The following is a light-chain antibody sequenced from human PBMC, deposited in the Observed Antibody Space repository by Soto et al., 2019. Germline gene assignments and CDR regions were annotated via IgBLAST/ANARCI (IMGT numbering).Light chain of an antibody. CDR1: QNIYSN. CDR2: DAS. V-gene: IGKV1-39*01. CDR3: QQSYGIPGYT. Sequence: DIQMIQSPSSLSASVGDRVTITCRASQNIYSNLNWYQQKLGKAPKLLIYDASTLQSGVPSRFSGSGSGTDFTLTINSLHPEDLATYYCQQSYGIPGYTFGQGTNLEIK. J-gene: IGKJ2*01.